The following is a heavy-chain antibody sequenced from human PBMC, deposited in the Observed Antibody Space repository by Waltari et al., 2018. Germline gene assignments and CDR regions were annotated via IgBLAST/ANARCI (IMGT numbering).Heavy chain of an antibody. V-gene: IGHV3-72*01. CDR1: RFTLSDHD. D-gene: IGHD3-22*01. Sequence: EVQVVESGGGLVQPGGSLRLSCAASRFTLSDHDMAWVRQAPGKGVEWLGRSKNKANSYTTSDAASGRGRFTISRDDPKNSLYLQMNSLKGEDTALYYCVLYMRGYPWWGQGTLVTVSS. CDR2: SKNKANSYTT. J-gene: IGHJ4*02. CDR3: VLYMRGYPW.